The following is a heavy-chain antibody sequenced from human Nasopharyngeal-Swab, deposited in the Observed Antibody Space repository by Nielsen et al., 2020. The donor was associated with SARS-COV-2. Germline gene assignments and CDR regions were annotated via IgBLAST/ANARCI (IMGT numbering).Heavy chain of an antibody. Sequence: SVKVSCKTSGGTFSSYGISWVRQAPGEGLEWMGGIIPVLPITRYAQKFRDRVTITADTYTSTAYMELSSLRSEDTATYYCARGGWLSRDYYYVYYYMDVWGKGTTVTVSS. CDR3: ARGGWLSRDYYYVYYYMDV. V-gene: IGHV1-69*10. J-gene: IGHJ6*03. CDR1: GGTFSSYG. CDR2: IIPVLPIT. D-gene: IGHD5-24*01.